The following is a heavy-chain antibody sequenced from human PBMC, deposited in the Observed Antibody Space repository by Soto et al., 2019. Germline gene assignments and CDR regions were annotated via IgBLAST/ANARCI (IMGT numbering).Heavy chain of an antibody. CDR3: ARTLVTGYSDS. J-gene: IGHJ4*02. CDR2: IYYTGGT. D-gene: IGHD3-9*01. V-gene: IGHV4-59*01. Sequence: QVQLQESGPGLVRPSETLSLTCTVSGGSISAYYWGWVRQPPGKGLEWIGHIYYTGGTRYNPSLKSRVTISVDRSRIHFSLRLNSVTAADTAVYYCARTLVTGYSDSWGQGTLVTVSS. CDR1: GGSISAYY.